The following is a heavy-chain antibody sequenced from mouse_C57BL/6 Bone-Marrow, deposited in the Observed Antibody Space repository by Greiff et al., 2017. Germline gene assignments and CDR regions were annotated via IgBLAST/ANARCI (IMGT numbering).Heavy chain of an antibody. D-gene: IGHD2-4*01. CDR3: ARGDYDYDEGVFAD. J-gene: IGHJ3*01. CDR2: IYPYNDGT. CDR1: GYTFTSYV. Sequence: VQLKESGPELVKPGASVKMSCKASGYTFTSYVMHWVKQKPGQGLEWIGYIYPYNDGTTYNEKFKGKATLTSDKSSSTAYMELSRLTSEDSAVYYCARGDYDYDEGVFADWGQGTLVTVSA. V-gene: IGHV1-14*01.